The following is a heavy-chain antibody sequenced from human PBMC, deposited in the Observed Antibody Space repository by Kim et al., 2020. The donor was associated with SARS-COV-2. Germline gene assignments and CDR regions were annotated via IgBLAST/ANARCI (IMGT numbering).Heavy chain of an antibody. V-gene: IGHV3-21*04. D-gene: IGHD6-19*01. J-gene: IGHJ4*02. CDR1: GFTFSRYS. CDR3: ARVLTTGWSDFDY. Sequence: GGSLRLSCAASGFTFSRYSMNWVRQAPGKGLDWIASISSSSSYIYYADSVKGRFTISRDNARASLYLQMNSLRAEDTAVNYCARVLTTGWSDFDYWGQG. CDR2: ISSSSSYI.